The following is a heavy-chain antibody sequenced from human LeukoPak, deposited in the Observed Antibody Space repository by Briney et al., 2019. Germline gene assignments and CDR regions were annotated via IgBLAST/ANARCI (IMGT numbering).Heavy chain of an antibody. CDR2: ISGSGGST. J-gene: IGHJ3*02. CDR3: AKEKVGVPAAIILGSAFDI. CDR1: GFTFSSYA. V-gene: IGHV3-23*01. Sequence: PGGSLRLSCAASGFTFSSYAMSWVRQAPGKGLEWVSAISGSGGSTYYADSVKGRFTISRDNSKNTLYLQMNSLRAEDTAVYYCAKEKVGVPAAIILGSAFDIWGQGTMVTVSS. D-gene: IGHD2-2*01.